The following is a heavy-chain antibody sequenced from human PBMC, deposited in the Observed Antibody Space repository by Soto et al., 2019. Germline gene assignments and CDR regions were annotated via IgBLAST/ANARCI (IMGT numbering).Heavy chain of an antibody. D-gene: IGHD2-2*03. Sequence: SETLSLTCTVSGGSISSGGYYWSWIRQHPGKGLEWIGYIYYSGSTYYNPSLKSRVTISVDTSKNQFSLKLSSVTAADTAVYYCARLGYCSSTSCYGGYYNYMDVWGKGTTVTVSS. CDR2: IYYSGST. CDR1: GGSISSGGYY. CDR3: ARLGYCSSTSCYGGYYNYMDV. V-gene: IGHV4-31*03. J-gene: IGHJ6*03.